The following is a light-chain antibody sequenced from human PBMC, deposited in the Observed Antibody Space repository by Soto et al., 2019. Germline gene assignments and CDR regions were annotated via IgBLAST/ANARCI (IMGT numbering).Light chain of an antibody. J-gene: IGLJ2*01. CDR1: NIGSKN. V-gene: IGLV3-21*02. CDR3: QVYDARRDHVV. CDR2: DDS. Sequence: SYELTQPPSLSAAPGQTARMTCGGDNIGSKNVHWYQQKAGQAPKLVVYDDSDRPSGTPERFSGSNSGNTATLTISGVEAGDEADYYSQVYDARRDHVVFGGGTKLTVL.